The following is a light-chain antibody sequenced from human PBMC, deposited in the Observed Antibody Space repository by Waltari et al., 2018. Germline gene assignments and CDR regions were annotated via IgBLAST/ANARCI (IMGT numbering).Light chain of an antibody. Sequence: IQMNQSPSTLSASAGDRVVITCRASQSVNTWLAWYQQRPGKAPNLLIYRASSLQSGVPSRFSGRGSGTEFTLTINSLQPDDFASYYCQQYNSFPWTFGQGTKVEIK. J-gene: IGKJ1*01. CDR2: RAS. CDR3: QQYNSFPWT. CDR1: QSVNTW. V-gene: IGKV1-5*03.